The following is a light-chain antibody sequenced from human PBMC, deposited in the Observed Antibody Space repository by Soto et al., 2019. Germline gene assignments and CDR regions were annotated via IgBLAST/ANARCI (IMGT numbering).Light chain of an antibody. CDR2: EVN. CDR1: STDVGGYNY. V-gene: IGLV2-14*01. J-gene: IGLJ1*01. CDR3: CSYAGSYTYV. Sequence: QSVLAQPSSVSGSPGQSITISCTGTSTDVGGYNYVSWYQHHPGKGPKLLIYEVNNRPSGVSDRFSGSKSGNKASLTISNLEAEDESDYYCCSYAGSYTYVFGTGTKVTVL.